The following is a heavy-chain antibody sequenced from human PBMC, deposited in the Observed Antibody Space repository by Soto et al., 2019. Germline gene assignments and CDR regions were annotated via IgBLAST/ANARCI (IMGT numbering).Heavy chain of an antibody. J-gene: IGHJ4*02. CDR2: IDPSDSYT. Sequence: PGESLKISCKGSGYSFTSYWISWVRQMPGKGLKWMGRIDPSDSYTNYSPSFQGHVTISADKSISTAYLQWSSLKASDTAMYYCAQLVTGAIAAAGTLVDYWGQGTLVTVSS. V-gene: IGHV5-10-1*01. CDR3: AQLVTGAIAAAGTLVDY. CDR1: GYSFTSYW. D-gene: IGHD6-13*01.